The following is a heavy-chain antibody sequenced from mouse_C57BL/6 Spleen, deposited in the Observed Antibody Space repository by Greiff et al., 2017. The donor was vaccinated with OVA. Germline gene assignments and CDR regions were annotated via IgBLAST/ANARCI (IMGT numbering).Heavy chain of an antibody. CDR3: ARNYYGSSLDY. Sequence: VQLQQSGPGLVQPSQSLSITCTVSGFSFTSYGVHWVRPSPGKGLEWLGVIWSGGSTDYNAAFISRLSISKDNSKSQVFFKMNSLQADDTAIYYCARNYYGSSLDYWGQGTTLTVSS. CDR2: IWSGGST. CDR1: GFSFTSYG. J-gene: IGHJ2*01. V-gene: IGHV2-2*01. D-gene: IGHD1-1*01.